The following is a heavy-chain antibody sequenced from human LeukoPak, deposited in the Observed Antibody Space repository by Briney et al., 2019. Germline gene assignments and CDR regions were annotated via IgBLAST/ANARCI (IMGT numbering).Heavy chain of an antibody. J-gene: IGHJ5*02. CDR3: AREFRQEPDCSSTSCYPNWFDP. V-gene: IGHV3-48*01. CDR2: ISSSSSTI. D-gene: IGHD2-2*01. CDR1: GFTFSSYS. Sequence: SGGSLRLSCAASGFTFSSYSMNWVRQAPGKGLEWVSYISSSSSTIYYADSVKGRFTISRDNAKNSLCLQMNSLRAEDTAVYYCAREFRQEPDCSSTSCYPNWFDPWGQGTLVTVSS.